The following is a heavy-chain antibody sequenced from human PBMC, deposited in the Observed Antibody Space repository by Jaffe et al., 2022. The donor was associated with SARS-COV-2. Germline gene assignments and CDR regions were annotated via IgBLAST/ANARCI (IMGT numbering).Heavy chain of an antibody. D-gene: IGHD5-18*01. CDR2: IYYSGST. V-gene: IGHV4-59*01. CDR1: GGSISSYY. CDR3: ARSRSGYSYGYFDY. J-gene: IGHJ4*02. Sequence: QVQLQESGPGLVKPSETLSLTCTVSGGSISSYYWSWIRQPPGKGLEWIGYIYYSGSTNYNPSLKSRVTISVDTSKNQFSLKLSSVTAADTAVYYCARSRSGYSYGYFDYWGQGTLVTVSS.